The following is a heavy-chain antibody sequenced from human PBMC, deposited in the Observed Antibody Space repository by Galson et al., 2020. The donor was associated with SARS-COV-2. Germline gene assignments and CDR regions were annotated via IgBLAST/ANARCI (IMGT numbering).Heavy chain of an antibody. D-gene: IGHD3-9*01. CDR1: GGSIRGYD. J-gene: IGHJ4*02. CDR2: IYYSGST. Sequence: ETLSLTCTVSGGSIRGYDWIWIRQPPGKGLEWIGYIYYSGSTNYNPSLKSRVTISVDTSKNQFSLNLSSVTAADTAVYYCARRGGGRYFDYYFDYWGQGTLVTVSS. V-gene: IGHV4-59*08. CDR3: ARRGGGRYFDYYFDY.